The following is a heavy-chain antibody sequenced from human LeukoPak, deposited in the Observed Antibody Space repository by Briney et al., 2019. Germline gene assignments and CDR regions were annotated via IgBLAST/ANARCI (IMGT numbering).Heavy chain of an antibody. CDR1: GGSISSYY. D-gene: IGHD1-14*01. V-gene: IGHV4-59*08. Sequence: SETLSLTCTVSGGSISSYYWSWIRQPPGKGLEWIGYIFYSGSTNYNPSLKSRVTISVDTSKNQFSLKLMSVTAADTAVYYCARHSPGDPFFDPWGQGTLVPVS. J-gene: IGHJ5*02. CDR3: ARHSPGDPFFDP. CDR2: IFYSGST.